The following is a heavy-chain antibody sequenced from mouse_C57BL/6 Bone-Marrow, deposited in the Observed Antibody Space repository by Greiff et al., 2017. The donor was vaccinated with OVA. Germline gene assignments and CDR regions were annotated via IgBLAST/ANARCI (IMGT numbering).Heavy chain of an antibody. J-gene: IGHJ4*01. CDR3: ARDDGDYDYAMDY. Sequence: VQLQQSGAELAKPGASVKLSCKASGYTFTSYWMPWVKQRPGQGLEWIGYINPSSGYTKYNQKFKDKATLTADKSSSTAYMQLSSLTYEDSAVYYCARDDGDYDYAMDYWGQGTSVTVSS. V-gene: IGHV1-7*01. D-gene: IGHD2-3*01. CDR1: GYTFTSYW. CDR2: INPSSGYT.